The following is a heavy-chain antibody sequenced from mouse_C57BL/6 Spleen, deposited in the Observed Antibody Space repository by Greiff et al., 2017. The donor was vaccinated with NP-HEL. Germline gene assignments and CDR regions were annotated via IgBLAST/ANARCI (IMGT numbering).Heavy chain of an antibody. CDR3: ARRDYEDYAMDY. CDR1: GYTFTSYW. J-gene: IGHJ4*01. Sequence: QVQLQQSGAELVRPGSSVKLSCKASGYTFTSYWMDWVKQRPGQGLEWIGNIYPSDSETHYNQKFKDKATLTVDKSSSTAYMQLSSLTSEDSAVYYCARRDYEDYAMDYWGQGTSVTVSS. CDR2: IYPSDSET. V-gene: IGHV1-61*01. D-gene: IGHD2-4*01.